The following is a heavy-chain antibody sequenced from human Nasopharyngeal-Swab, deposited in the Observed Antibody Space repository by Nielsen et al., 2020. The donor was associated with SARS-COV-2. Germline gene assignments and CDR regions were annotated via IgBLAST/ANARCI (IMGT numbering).Heavy chain of an antibody. V-gene: IGHV1-46*01. D-gene: IGHD6-19*01. CDR2: INPSGGST. J-gene: IGHJ5*02. CDR1: GYTFTSYY. CDR3: ARGGEPLRVVAGTTAFDP. Sequence: ASVKVSCKASGYTFTSYYMHWVRQAPGQGLEWMGIINPSGGSTSYAQKFQDRITMTRDTSTGTISLELRTLTSEDTAVYYCARGGEPLRVVAGTTAFDPWGQGTQVTVSS.